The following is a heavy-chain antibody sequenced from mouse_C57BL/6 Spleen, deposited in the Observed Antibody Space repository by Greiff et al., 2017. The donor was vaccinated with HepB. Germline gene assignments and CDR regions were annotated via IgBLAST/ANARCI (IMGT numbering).Heavy chain of an antibody. CDR2: IDPEDGDT. D-gene: IGHD2-3*01. J-gene: IGHJ3*01. CDR3: THYDGYYVWFAY. CDR1: GFNIKDYY. Sequence: VQLQQSGAELVRPGASVKLSCTASGFNIKDYYMHWVKQRPEQRLEWIGRIDPEDGDTEYAPKFQGKATMTADTSSNTAYLQLSSLTSEDTAVYYCTHYDGYYVWFAYWGQGTLVTVSA. V-gene: IGHV14-1*01.